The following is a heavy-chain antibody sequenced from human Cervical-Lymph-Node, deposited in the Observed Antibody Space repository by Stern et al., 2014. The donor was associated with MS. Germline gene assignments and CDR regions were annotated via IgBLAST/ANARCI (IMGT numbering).Heavy chain of an antibody. CDR1: GFIFSSYD. CDR2: ISGSGDST. J-gene: IGHJ5*01. Sequence: EMQLVESGGGLVQPGGSLRLSCAASGFIFSSYDMSWVRQAPGKGLEWVSGISGSGDSTYYADSVKGRFTISRDSSTNTVYLQMHSLRADDTALYYCVKANWKGYRRCFDPWGQGTLVTVSS. D-gene: IGHD1-1*01. V-gene: IGHV3-23*04. CDR3: VKANWKGYRRCFDP.